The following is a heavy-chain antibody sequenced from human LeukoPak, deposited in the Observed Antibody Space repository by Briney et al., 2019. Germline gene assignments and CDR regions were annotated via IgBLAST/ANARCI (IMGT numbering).Heavy chain of an antibody. CDR1: GGSISSYY. CDR2: IYYSGST. Sequence: SETLSLTCTVSGGSISSYYWSWIRQPPGKGLEWIGYIYYSGSTNHNPSLKSRVTISVDTSKNQFSLKLSSVTAADTAVYYCARTDCGGDCPYFDYWGQGTLVTVSS. CDR3: ARTDCGGDCPYFDY. J-gene: IGHJ4*02. D-gene: IGHD2-21*01. V-gene: IGHV4-59*01.